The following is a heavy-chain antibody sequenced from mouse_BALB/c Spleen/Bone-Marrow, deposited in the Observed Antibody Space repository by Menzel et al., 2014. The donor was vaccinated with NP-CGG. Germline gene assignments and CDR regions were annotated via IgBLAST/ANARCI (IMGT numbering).Heavy chain of an antibody. CDR3: ARDGNYAAMDY. CDR1: GYTFTDYV. D-gene: IGHD2-1*01. J-gene: IGHJ4*01. CDR2: IDPGRGSS. Sequence: VQLQQSGPELVKPGASVKKSCKASGYTFTDYVITWVKRRTGQGLEWIGEIDPGRGSSFYNEKFKAKATLTADKSANTAYMQLSSLTSEDSAVYFCARDGNYAAMDYRGQGTSVTVSS. V-gene: IGHV1-77*01.